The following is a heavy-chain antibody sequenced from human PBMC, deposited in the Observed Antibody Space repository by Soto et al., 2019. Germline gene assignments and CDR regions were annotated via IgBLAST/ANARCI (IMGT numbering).Heavy chain of an antibody. CDR1: GFTFSSYF. D-gene: IGHD2-21*01. V-gene: IGHV3-30*18. Sequence: AGGSLRLSCAASGFTFSSYFMHWVRQAPGKGLEWVAVISYDGSTTYYADAVKGRFTISRDNSKNTLYLQMNGLRADDTAIYYCAKRGSSGGDGGPFYFDYWGQGTQVTVSS. CDR3: AKRGSSGGDGGPFYFDY. CDR2: ISYDGSTT. J-gene: IGHJ4*02.